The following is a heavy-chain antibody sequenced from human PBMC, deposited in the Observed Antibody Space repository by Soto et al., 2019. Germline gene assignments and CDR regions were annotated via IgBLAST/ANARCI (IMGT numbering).Heavy chain of an antibody. Sequence: PGGSLRLSCAASGFTFSSYGMHWVRQAPGKGLEWVAVIWYDGSNKYYADSVKGRFTISRDNSKNTLYLQMNSLRAEDTAVYYCARGAHSPPPGYSSGWHEGFDYWGQGTLVTVSS. CDR1: GFTFSSYG. V-gene: IGHV3-33*01. CDR2: IWYDGSNK. J-gene: IGHJ4*02. CDR3: ARGAHSPPPGYSSGWHEGFDY. D-gene: IGHD6-19*01.